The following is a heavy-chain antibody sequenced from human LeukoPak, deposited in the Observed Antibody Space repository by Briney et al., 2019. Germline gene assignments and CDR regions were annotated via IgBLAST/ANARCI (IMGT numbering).Heavy chain of an antibody. D-gene: IGHD2/OR15-2a*01. CDR2: ITSSSNYI. CDR3: ARGEFGDYYYFYMDV. CDR1: GFTFSSYE. J-gene: IGHJ6*03. Sequence: PGGSLRLSCAASGFTFSSYEMNWVRQAPGKGLEWVSSITSSSNYIYYGDSVKGRFTISRDDAKNSLFLQMNSLRAEDTATYYCARGEFGDYYYFYMDVWGKGTTVTVSS. V-gene: IGHV3-21*01.